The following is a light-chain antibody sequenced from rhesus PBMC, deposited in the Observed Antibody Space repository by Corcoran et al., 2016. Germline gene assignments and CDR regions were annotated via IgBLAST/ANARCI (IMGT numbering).Light chain of an antibody. Sequence: DIQMTQSPSSLSASVGDRVTITCQASQGISSWLAWYQQRPGKAPKLLLYAASSLQTGVPLRFSGIGSGTDFTLPISSLQPEDFATYYCQQHNSYPPTFGPGTKLDIK. CDR1: QGISSW. CDR2: AAS. V-gene: IGKV1-33*02. J-gene: IGKJ3*01. CDR3: QQHNSYPPT.